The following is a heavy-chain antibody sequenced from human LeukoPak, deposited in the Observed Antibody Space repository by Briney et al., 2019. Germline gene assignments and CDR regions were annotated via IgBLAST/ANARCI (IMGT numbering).Heavy chain of an antibody. Sequence: GGSLRLSCAASGFTVSSNYMSWVRQAPGKGLEWVSVIYSGGGTYYADSVKGRFTISRDNSKNTVYLQKNSLRAEDTAVYYCARASFWFDYSGYYFDYWGQGTLVTVSS. V-gene: IGHV3-66*01. D-gene: IGHD2-15*01. CDR2: IYSGGGT. CDR3: ARASFWFDYSGYYFDY. J-gene: IGHJ4*02. CDR1: GFTVSSNY.